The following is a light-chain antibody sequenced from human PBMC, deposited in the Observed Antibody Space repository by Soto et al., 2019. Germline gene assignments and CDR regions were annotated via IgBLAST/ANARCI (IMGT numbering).Light chain of an antibody. J-gene: IGLJ1*01. V-gene: IGLV2-14*01. CDR3: SSYTSTSIV. CDR1: SSDVGGYNY. CDR2: DVS. Sequence: QSALTQPASVSGSPGQSITISCTGTSSDVGGYNYVSWYQRHPGKAPKLMIYDVSNRSSGVSNRFSGSKSGNTASLTISGLQAEDEADYHCSSYTSTSIVFGTGTKVTVL.